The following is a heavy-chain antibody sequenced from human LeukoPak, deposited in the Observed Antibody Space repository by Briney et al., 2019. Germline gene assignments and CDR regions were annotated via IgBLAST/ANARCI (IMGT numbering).Heavy chain of an antibody. D-gene: IGHD4-17*01. CDR1: GFTFSSYS. J-gene: IGHJ6*02. V-gene: IGHV3-21*01. CDR2: ISSSSSYI. CDR3: ARGTDYGDYYYYYGMDV. Sequence: GGSLRLSCVASGFTFSSYSMNWVRQAPGKGLEWVSSISSSSSYIYDTDSVKGRLSPSRDNAKNSLYLQMNSLRAEDTAVYYCARGTDYGDYYYYYGMDVWGQGTTVTVSS.